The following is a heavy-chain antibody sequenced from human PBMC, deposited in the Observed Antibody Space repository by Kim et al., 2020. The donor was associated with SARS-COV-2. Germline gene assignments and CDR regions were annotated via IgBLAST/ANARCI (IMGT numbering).Heavy chain of an antibody. CDR1: GFTFGAYA. V-gene: IGHV3-48*02. D-gene: IGHD2-2*01. J-gene: IGHJ4*02. Sequence: GGSLRLSCVVSGFTFGAYAMNWVRQAPGKGLEWLSYIPSGDTAIYYADSVKGRFTISRDNAKNSLYLQMDSLRDEDTAVYYCVAECSSIVCLGYWGQGT. CDR2: IPSGDTAI. CDR3: VAECSSIVCLGY.